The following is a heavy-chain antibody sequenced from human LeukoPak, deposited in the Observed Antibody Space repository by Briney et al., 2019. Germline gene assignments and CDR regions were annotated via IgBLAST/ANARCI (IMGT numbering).Heavy chain of an antibody. CDR3: AKDMDLPGGAFDI. CDR1: GFTFDDYA. V-gene: IGHV3-9*01. J-gene: IGHJ3*02. CDR2: ISWNSGSI. Sequence: GGSLRLSCAASGFTFDDYAMHWVRQAPGKGLEWVSGISWNSGSIGYADSVKGRFTISRDNAKNSLYLQMNSLRAEDTALYYCAKDMDLPGGAFDIWGQGTMVTVSS. D-gene: IGHD2-2*03.